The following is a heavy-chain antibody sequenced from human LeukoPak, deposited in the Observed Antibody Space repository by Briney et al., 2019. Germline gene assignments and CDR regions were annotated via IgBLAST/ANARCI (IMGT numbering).Heavy chain of an antibody. Sequence: ASVKVSCKASGYTFTNYYIHWVRQPPGQGLECMGIINPSGGSTSYAQKFQGRVTMTRDMSTNTVYMELSSLRSEDTAVYYCAWGGVGATTYVWFDPWGQGTLVTVSS. CDR1: GYTFTNYY. CDR2: INPSGGST. V-gene: IGHV1-46*01. D-gene: IGHD1-26*01. CDR3: AWGGVGATTYVWFDP. J-gene: IGHJ5*02.